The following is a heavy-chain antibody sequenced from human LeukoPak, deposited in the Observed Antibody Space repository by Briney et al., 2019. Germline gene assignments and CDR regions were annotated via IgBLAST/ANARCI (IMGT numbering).Heavy chain of an antibody. CDR2: IYYSGST. CDR3: AGAPSLSIAARLYFDY. J-gene: IGHJ4*02. Sequence: SETLSLTCTVSGGSISSYYWSWIRQPPGKGLEWIGYIYYSGSTNYNPSLKSRVTISVDTSKNQFSLKLSSVTAADTAAYCCAGAPSLSIAARLYFDYWGQGTLVTVSS. CDR1: GGSISSYY. D-gene: IGHD6-6*01. V-gene: IGHV4-59*01.